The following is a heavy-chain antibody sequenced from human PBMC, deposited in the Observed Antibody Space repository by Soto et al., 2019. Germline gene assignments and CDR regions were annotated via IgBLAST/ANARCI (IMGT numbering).Heavy chain of an antibody. V-gene: IGHV3-30-3*01. J-gene: IGHJ6*02. Sequence: GGSLRLSCAASGFTFSSYAMHWVRQAPGKGLEWVAVISYDGSNKYYADSVKGRFTISRDNSKNTLYLQMNSLRAEDTAVYYCARDGYSSSWYVGYYYYYGMDVWGQGTTVTVSS. D-gene: IGHD6-13*01. CDR3: ARDGYSSSWYVGYYYYYGMDV. CDR2: ISYDGSNK. CDR1: GFTFSSYA.